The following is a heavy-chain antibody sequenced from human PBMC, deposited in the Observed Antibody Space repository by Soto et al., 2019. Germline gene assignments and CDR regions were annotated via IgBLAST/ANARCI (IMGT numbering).Heavy chain of an antibody. Sequence: GGSLRLSCAASGFTFSSYWMHWVRQAPGKGLVWVSRINSDGSSTSYADSVKGRFTISRDNAKNTLYLQMNSLRAEDTAVYYCARDVGTPGYCSSTSCYFHDAFDIWGQGTMVTVSS. D-gene: IGHD2-2*01. CDR1: GFTFSSYW. CDR3: ARDVGTPGYCSSTSCYFHDAFDI. CDR2: INSDGSST. V-gene: IGHV3-74*01. J-gene: IGHJ3*02.